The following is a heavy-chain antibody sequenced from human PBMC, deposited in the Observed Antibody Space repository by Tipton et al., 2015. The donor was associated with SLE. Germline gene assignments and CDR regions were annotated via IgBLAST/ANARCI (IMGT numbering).Heavy chain of an antibody. J-gene: IGHJ6*03. V-gene: IGHV4-31*03. CDR3: ARSGPSWGYYYYMDV. CDR1: GGSISSGGYY. D-gene: IGHD3-16*01. CDR2: ISYSGST. Sequence: TLSLTCIVSGGSISSGGYYWSWIRQSPGKGLEWIGYISYSGSTNYNSSLKSRLTISVDTSKNQFSLKLSSVTAADTALYYCARSGPSWGYYYYMDVWGKGTTVTVSS.